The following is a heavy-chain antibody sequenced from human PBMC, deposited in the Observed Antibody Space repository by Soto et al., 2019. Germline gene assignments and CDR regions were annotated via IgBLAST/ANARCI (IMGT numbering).Heavy chain of an antibody. CDR3: AHSWRAPRITIFGVAAPPLDP. Sequence: SGPWLVNPTQTVTLTCTFSGFSLSTSGVGVGWIRQPPGKALEWLALIYWNDDKRYSPSLKSRLTITKDTSKNQVVLTMTNMDPVDTATYYCAHSWRAPRITIFGVAAPPLDPWGQGTLVTVSS. CDR2: IYWNDDK. D-gene: IGHD3-3*01. J-gene: IGHJ5*02. CDR1: GFSLSTSGVG. V-gene: IGHV2-5*01.